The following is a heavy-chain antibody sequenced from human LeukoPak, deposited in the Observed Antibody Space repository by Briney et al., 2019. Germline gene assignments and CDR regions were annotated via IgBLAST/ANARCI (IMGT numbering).Heavy chain of an antibody. Sequence: SDTLSLTCTVSGGSISSYYWSWIRQPPGKGLEWIGYIYYTGGTKYNASLKSRVTISVDTSKNQFSLKVGSVTAADTAVYYCARLRPSIGAAGTFDYWGQGTLVTVSS. V-gene: IGHV4-59*08. CDR3: ARLRPSIGAAGTFDY. D-gene: IGHD6-13*01. CDR2: IYYTGGT. J-gene: IGHJ4*02. CDR1: GGSISSYY.